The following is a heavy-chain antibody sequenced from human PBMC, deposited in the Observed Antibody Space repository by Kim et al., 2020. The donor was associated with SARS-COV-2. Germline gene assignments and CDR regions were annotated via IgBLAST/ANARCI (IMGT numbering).Heavy chain of an antibody. D-gene: IGHD3-3*01. V-gene: IGHV3-23*01. J-gene: IGHJ4*02. CDR3: ARAYDFWSGYYFEGRFDY. Sequence: KGRFTISRDNSKNTLYLQMNSLRAEDTAVYYCARAYDFWSGYYFEGRFDYWGQGTLVTVSS.